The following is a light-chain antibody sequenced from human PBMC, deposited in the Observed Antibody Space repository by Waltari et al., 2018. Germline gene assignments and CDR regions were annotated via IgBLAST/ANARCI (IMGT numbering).Light chain of an antibody. J-gene: IGKJ3*01. V-gene: IGKV1-8*01. CDR3: QQYYSTGT. Sequence: AIRITQSPSSLSASTGDRVTITCRASQGISSYLAWYQQKPGKAPKVLIYAESTLQSGVPSRFSGSGSGTDFTLTISSLQAEDVAVYYCQQYYSTGTFGPGTKVDIK. CDR2: AES. CDR1: QGISSY.